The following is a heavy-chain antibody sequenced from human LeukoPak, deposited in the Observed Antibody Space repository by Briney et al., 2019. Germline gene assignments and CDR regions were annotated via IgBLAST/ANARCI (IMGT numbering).Heavy chain of an antibody. CDR3: ARDYWFDP. V-gene: IGHV3-48*03. Sequence: GGSLRLSCGASGFXFSSYEMNWVRQAPGKGLEWISYISSAGTTKIYADSVKGRFTISRDNAKNSLYLQMNSLRAEDTAVYYCARDYWFDPWGHGTLVTVSS. J-gene: IGHJ5*02. CDR1: GFXFSSYE. CDR2: ISSAGTTK.